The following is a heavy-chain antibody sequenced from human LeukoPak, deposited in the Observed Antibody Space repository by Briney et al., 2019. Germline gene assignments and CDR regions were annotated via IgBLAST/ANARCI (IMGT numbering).Heavy chain of an antibody. D-gene: IGHD2-2*01. CDR3: ARGRRSGTSSFAFDI. Sequence: PGGSLRLSCAASGFTVSSNYMTWVPQSPGKGLEWVSVIYSGGETYYADSVKGRFTISRDNSKNTLFLQMISLRADDTAVYYCARGRRSGTSSFAFDIWGHGTMVTVSS. CDR2: IYSGGET. V-gene: IGHV3-66*01. J-gene: IGHJ3*02. CDR1: GFTVSSNY.